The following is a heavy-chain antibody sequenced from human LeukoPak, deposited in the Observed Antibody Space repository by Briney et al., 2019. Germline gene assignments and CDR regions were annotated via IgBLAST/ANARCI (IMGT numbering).Heavy chain of an antibody. CDR3: AREAVYYDSSGYCFDY. J-gene: IGHJ4*02. CDR2: IWYDGSNK. CDR1: GFTFSSYG. D-gene: IGHD3-22*01. Sequence: GGSLRLSCAASGFTFSSYGMHWVRQAPGKGLEWVAVIWYDGSNKYYADSVKGRFTISRDNSKNTLYLQMNSLRAEDTAVYYCAREAVYYDSSGYCFDYWGQGTLVTVSS. V-gene: IGHV3-33*01.